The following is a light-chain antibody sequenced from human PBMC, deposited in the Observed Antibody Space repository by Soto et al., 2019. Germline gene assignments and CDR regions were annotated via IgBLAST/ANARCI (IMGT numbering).Light chain of an antibody. CDR1: SRDIGVYNY. CDR2: DVT. Sequence: QSALTQPRSVSGSPGQSVTISCTGTSRDIGVYNYVSWYQQHPGKAPKFIIFDVTKRPSGVPDRFSGSKSGNTAFLTISGLQAEDEADYYCCSYAGTYSYVFGTGTKLTVL. V-gene: IGLV2-11*01. CDR3: CSYAGTYSYV. J-gene: IGLJ1*01.